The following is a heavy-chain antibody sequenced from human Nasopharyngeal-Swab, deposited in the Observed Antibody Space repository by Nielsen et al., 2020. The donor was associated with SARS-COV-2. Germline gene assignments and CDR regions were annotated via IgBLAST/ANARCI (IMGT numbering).Heavy chain of an antibody. CDR1: GFTFSSYE. V-gene: IGHV3-48*03. D-gene: IGHD3-3*02. CDR2: ISSSGSTI. Sequence: GESLKISCAASGFTFSSYEMNWVRQAPGKGLEWVSYISSSGSTIYYADSVKGRFTISRDNAKNSLYLQMNGLRAEDTAVYYCARVVPFLLPRRGHWYFDLWGRGTLVTVSS. J-gene: IGHJ2*01. CDR3: ARVVPFLLPRRGHWYFDL.